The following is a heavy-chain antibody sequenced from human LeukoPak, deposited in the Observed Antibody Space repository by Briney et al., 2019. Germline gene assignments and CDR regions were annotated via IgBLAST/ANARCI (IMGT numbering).Heavy chain of an antibody. CDR3: ARGAEEAFDY. CDR1: GFTFRSYS. J-gene: IGHJ4*02. Sequence: GGSLRLSCAASGFTFRSYSMNWVRQAPGKGLEWVSSIGGSSTSIYYADSVKGRFTISRDNATNSLYLQMNRLRAEDTAVYFCARGAEEAFDYWGQGTLVTVSS. CDR2: IGGSSTSI. V-gene: IGHV3-21*01.